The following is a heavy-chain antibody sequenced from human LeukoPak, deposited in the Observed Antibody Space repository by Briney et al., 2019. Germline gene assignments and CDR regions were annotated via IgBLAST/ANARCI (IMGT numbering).Heavy chain of an antibody. V-gene: IGHV1-2*06. CDR3: ARVNQSVAGMDFSC. D-gene: IGHD6-19*01. J-gene: IGHJ4*02. Sequence: ASVRVSCKSSVYAFTCYGMHWVRHAPGQGLEWMGRINPNSGGTNYAQKFQGRVTMTRDTSTTTAYMELSRLRSDDTAVFFCARVNQSVAGMDFSCSGQGNLVSVSS. CDR2: INPNSGGT. CDR1: VYAFTCYG.